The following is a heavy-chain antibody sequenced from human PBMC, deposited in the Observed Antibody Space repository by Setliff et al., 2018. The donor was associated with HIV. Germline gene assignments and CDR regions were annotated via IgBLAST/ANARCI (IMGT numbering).Heavy chain of an antibody. CDR3: ARHRPYTQSPPGGPFDI. D-gene: IGHD2-2*02. CDR2: IYPDDSDT. J-gene: IGHJ3*02. Sequence: PGESLTISCKASGYSFTSYWIGWVRQMPGKGLGWRGIIYPDDSDTRYSPSFQGQVTISADKSIGTAYLQWSNLKASYTAIYYCARHRPYTQSPPGGPFDIWGQGTRVTVSS. V-gene: IGHV5-51*01. CDR1: GYSFTSYW.